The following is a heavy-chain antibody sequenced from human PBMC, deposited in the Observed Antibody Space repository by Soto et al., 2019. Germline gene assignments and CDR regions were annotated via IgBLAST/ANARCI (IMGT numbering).Heavy chain of an antibody. D-gene: IGHD2-15*01. V-gene: IGHV1-18*01. CDR1: GYTFTSYG. J-gene: IGHJ6*02. Sequence: QVQLVQSGAEVKKPGASVKVSCKDSGYTFTSYGISWVRQAPGQGLEWMGWISAYNGNTNYAQKLQGRVTMTTDTSTSPAYMERRSLRSDDTAVSYCATDAGRWRDFYGMDVWGQGTTVTVSS. CDR2: ISAYNGNT. CDR3: ATDAGRWRDFYGMDV.